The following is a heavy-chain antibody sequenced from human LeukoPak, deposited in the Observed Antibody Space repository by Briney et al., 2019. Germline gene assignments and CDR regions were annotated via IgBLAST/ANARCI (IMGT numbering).Heavy chain of an antibody. J-gene: IGHJ4*02. D-gene: IGHD3-10*01. V-gene: IGHV3-48*03. Sequence: GVSLRLSCAASGFDFNIYEMNWVRQAPGKGLEWVSHISADGATIYYADSVKGRFTISRDNLKSSLFLQMSSLRAEDTAVYYCAGSRYPEPQDLNYWGQGTLVIVS. CDR3: AGSRYPEPQDLNY. CDR2: ISADGATI. CDR1: GFDFNIYE.